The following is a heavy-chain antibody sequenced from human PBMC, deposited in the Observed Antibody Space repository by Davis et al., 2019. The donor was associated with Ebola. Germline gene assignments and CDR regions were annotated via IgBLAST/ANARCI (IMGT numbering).Heavy chain of an antibody. J-gene: IGHJ6*02. D-gene: IGHD5-12*01. CDR2: ISYDGSNK. V-gene: IGHV3-30*18. CDR1: GFTFSSYG. CDR3: AKDMAHPLYGGYDFYYGMDV. Sequence: PGGSLRLSCAASGFTFSSYGMHWVRQAPGKGLEWVAVISYDGSNKYYADSVKGRFTISRDNSKNTLYLQMNSLRAEDTAVYYCAKDMAHPLYGGYDFYYGMDVWGQGTTVTVSS.